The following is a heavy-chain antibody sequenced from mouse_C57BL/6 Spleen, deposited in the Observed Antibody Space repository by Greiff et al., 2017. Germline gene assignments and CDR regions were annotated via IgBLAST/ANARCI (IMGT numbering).Heavy chain of an antibody. CDR2: IYPGSGNT. Sequence: QVQLKESGAELVRPGASVKLSCKASGYTFTDYYINWVKQRPGQGLEWIARIYPGSGNTYYNEKFKGKATLTAEKSSSTAYMQLSSLTSEDSAVYFCARTHYGNYPYYAMDYWGQGTSVTVSS. V-gene: IGHV1-76*01. CDR3: ARTHYGNYPYYAMDY. CDR1: GYTFTDYY. D-gene: IGHD2-1*01. J-gene: IGHJ4*01.